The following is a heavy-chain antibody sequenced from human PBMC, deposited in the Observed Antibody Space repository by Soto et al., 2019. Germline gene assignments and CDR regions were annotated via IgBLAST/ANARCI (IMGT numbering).Heavy chain of an antibody. CDR1: AGSINGYF. J-gene: IGHJ4*02. CDR3: ARGGSSSWPY. Sequence: SETLSLTCMVSAGSINGYFWSWIRQPPGKGLEWIAFVYDSGSTNYNPSLKSRVTVSVDTSNNQFSLKLISVTAADTAVYYWARGGSSSWPYWGQGTLVTVSS. V-gene: IGHV4-59*03. D-gene: IGHD6-13*01. CDR2: VYDSGST.